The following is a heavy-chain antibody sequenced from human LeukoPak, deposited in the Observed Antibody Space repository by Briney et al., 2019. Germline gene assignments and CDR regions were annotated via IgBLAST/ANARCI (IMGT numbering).Heavy chain of an antibody. V-gene: IGHV7-4-1*02. D-gene: IGHD3-22*01. CDR1: GYTFTGYY. J-gene: IGHJ4*02. CDR2: INTNTGNP. Sequence: ASVKVSCKASGYTFTGYYMHWVRQAPGQGLEWMGWINTNTGNPTYAQGFTGRFVFSLDTSVGTAYLQISSLKAEDTAVYYCARDLDDSSGPDWGQGTLVTVSS. CDR3: ARDLDDSSGPD.